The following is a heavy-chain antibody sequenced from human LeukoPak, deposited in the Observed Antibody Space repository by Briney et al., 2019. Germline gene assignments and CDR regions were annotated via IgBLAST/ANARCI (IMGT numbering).Heavy chain of an antibody. CDR2: TSSSGSTI. D-gene: IGHD3-9*01. J-gene: IGHJ3*02. CDR1: GFTFSDYY. Sequence: GGSLRLSCAASGFTFSDYYMSWLRQAPGKGLEGVSYTSSSGSTIYYADSVKGRFTISRYNAKNSLYLQMNSLRAEDTAVYYCARQASYDILTGYSPDAFDIWGQGTMVTVSS. V-gene: IGHV3-11*04. CDR3: ARQASYDILTGYSPDAFDI.